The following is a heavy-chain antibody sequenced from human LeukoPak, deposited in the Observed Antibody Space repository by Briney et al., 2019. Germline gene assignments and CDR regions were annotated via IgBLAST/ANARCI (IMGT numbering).Heavy chain of an antibody. Sequence: PGGSLRLSCAASGFTFRNYWMHWVRQAPGKGLVWVSRINRDGTTADYAGSVKGRFTISRDNAKNMVYLQMDSLRAEDTAAHYCVRLLDVDYWGQGTLVTVSS. CDR2: INRDGTTA. D-gene: IGHD1-1*01. V-gene: IGHV3-74*01. CDR3: VRLLDVDY. CDR1: GFTFRNYW. J-gene: IGHJ4*02.